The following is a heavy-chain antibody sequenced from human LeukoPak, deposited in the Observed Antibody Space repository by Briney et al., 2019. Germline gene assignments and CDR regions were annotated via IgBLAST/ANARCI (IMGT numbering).Heavy chain of an antibody. CDR2: IKEDGSDK. Sequence: GGSLRLSCAASGFTFSRYWMSWVRQAPGKGLEWVANIKEDGSDKYYVGSMKDRFTISRDNAKSSLYLQMKSLRAEDTAVYYCVRGEYSYGPLDYYYYMDVWGKGTTVTVSS. CDR1: GFTFSRYW. D-gene: IGHD5-18*01. J-gene: IGHJ6*03. CDR3: VRGEYSYGPLDYYYYMDV. V-gene: IGHV3-7*01.